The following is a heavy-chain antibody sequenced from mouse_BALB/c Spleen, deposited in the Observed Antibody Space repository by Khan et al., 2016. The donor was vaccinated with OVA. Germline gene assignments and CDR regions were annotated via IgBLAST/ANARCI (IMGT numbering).Heavy chain of an antibody. J-gene: IGHJ3*01. CDR1: GFTFTDYN. CDR2: IIPNNGGT. Sequence: VRLQQSGPELVKPGASVKIPCKASGFTFTDYNMAWVKQSHGKSLQWIGDIIPNNGGTIYNQKFKGKATLTVDKSSSTAYMELRSLTSEDTAVYYCARHGYGEFAYWGQGTLVTVS. CDR3: ARHGYGEFAY. D-gene: IGHD2-2*01. V-gene: IGHV1-18*01.